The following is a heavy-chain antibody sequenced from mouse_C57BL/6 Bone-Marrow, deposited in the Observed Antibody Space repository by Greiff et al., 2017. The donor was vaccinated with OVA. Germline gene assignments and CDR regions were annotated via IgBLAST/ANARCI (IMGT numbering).Heavy chain of an antibody. CDR3: ARGDYSNRPLSY. J-gene: IGHJ3*01. D-gene: IGHD2-5*01. Sequence: EVQLQQSGPVLVKPGASVKMSCKASGYTFTDYYMNWVKQSHGKSLEWIGVINPYNGGTSYNQKFKGKATLTVDKSSSTAYMELNSLTSEDSAVYYCARGDYSNRPLSYWGQGTLVTVSA. CDR2: INPYNGGT. V-gene: IGHV1-19*01. CDR1: GYTFTDYY.